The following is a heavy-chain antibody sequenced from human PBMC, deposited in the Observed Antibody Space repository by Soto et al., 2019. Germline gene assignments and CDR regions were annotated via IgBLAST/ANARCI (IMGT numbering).Heavy chain of an antibody. CDR3: TNSGWSFDY. Sequence: APGKGLEWVSIIYSGGTTYYADSEKGRFTISRDNSKNTLYLQMNSLRAEDTAVYYCTNSGWSFDYWGQGTLVTVSS. V-gene: IGHV3-66*01. CDR2: IYSGGTT. J-gene: IGHJ4*02. D-gene: IGHD6-19*01.